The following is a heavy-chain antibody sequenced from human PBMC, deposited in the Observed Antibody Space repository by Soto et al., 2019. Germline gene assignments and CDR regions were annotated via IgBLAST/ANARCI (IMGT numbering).Heavy chain of an antibody. Sequence: GESLKISCKGSGYSFTSYWIGWVRQMPGKGLEWMGIIYPGDSDTRYSPSFQGQVTISADKSISTAYLQWSSLKASDTAMYYYARQVNGDCSSTSCSPDYDYYYMDVWGKGTTVTVSS. V-gene: IGHV5-51*01. D-gene: IGHD2-2*01. CDR3: ARQVNGDCSSTSCSPDYDYYYMDV. CDR2: IYPGDSDT. CDR1: GYSFTSYW. J-gene: IGHJ6*03.